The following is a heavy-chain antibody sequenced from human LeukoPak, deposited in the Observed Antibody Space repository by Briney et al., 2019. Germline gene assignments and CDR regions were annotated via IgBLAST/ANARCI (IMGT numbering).Heavy chain of an antibody. CDR1: VGTFSSYA. CDR3: EAHYITGTRVGCVDP. Sequence: SVNLSCTASVGTFSSYAISWVGQAPGHGLEWRGGMIPILGIAKYAQKFQARVTIPADKSTSTAYMALSSPISQHNAVYQCEAHYITGTRVGCVDPWGQGTLVTVSS. D-gene: IGHD1-20*01. CDR2: MIPILGIA. V-gene: IGHV1-69*10. J-gene: IGHJ5*02.